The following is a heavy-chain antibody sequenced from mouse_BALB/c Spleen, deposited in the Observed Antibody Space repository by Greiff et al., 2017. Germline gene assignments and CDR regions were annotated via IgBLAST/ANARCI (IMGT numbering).Heavy chain of an antibody. Sequence: QVQLQQPGAELVKPWASVKLSCKASGYTFTSYWMHWVKQRPGQGLEWIGEIDPSDSYTNYNQKFKGKATLTVDKSSSTAYMQLSSLTSEDSAVYYCARCTTVFDYWGQGTTLTVSS. CDR1: GYTFTSYW. CDR3: ARCTTVFDY. CDR2: IDPSDSYT. J-gene: IGHJ2*01. V-gene: IGHV1-69*02. D-gene: IGHD1-1*01.